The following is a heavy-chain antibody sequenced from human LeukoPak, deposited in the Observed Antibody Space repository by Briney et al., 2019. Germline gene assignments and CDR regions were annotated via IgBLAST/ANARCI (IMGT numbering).Heavy chain of an antibody. CDR1: GFIFSNFA. CDR2: ISYDGKSK. D-gene: IGHD1-7*01. J-gene: IGHJ6*03. Sequence: GRSLRLSCVGSGFIFSNFAMHWVRQAPGKWLEWVALISYDGKSKYYADSMKGRFIISRDNSKNTLFLQMSGLRVEDTAVYYCAREEQELVRDYYYYMDVWGKGTTVTVSS. V-gene: IGHV3-30*15. CDR3: AREEQELVRDYYYYMDV.